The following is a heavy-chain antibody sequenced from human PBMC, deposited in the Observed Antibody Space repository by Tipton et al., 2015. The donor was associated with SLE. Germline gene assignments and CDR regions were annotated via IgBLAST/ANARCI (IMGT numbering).Heavy chain of an antibody. CDR3: ARADYGDPIKSPDAFDI. D-gene: IGHD4-17*01. V-gene: IGHV4-39*07. CDR1: GGSISSRSHD. J-gene: IGHJ3*02. Sequence: TLSLTCTVSGGSISSRSHDWGWIRQPPGKGLEWIGSIYDTGNTYYNPSLKSRVTISVDTSKNQFSLKLSSVTAADTAVYYCARADYGDPIKSPDAFDIWGQGTMVTVSS. CDR2: IYDTGNT.